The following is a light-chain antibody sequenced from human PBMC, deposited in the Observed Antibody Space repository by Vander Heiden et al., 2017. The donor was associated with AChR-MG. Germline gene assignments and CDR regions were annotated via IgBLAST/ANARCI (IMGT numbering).Light chain of an antibody. CDR3: SSYANTNSVI. V-gene: IGLV2-14*03. Sequence: QSALTPPASASWSPGQSTTISCTGISGDAANYNYVSWYQQHPDKAPKLIIYDVRHRPSGVSYRFSGSKSGNTASLTISGLQAEDEADYYCSSYANTNSVIFGGGTKSTVL. CDR2: DVR. J-gene: IGLJ2*01. CDR1: SGDAANYNY.